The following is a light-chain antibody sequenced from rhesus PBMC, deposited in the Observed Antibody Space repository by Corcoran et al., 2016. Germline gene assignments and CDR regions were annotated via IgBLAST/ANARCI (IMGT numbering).Light chain of an antibody. CDR2: YAN. CDR3: QQGNSNPWT. V-gene: IGKV1-32*02. CDR1: QGISSY. Sequence: DIQMSQSPSSLSASVGDRVTITCRASQGISSYLNWYQQKPGKAPKLLIYYANSLASGVPSRFICIGSGTDFTLNISSLQPEDFATYYCQQGNSNPWTFGQGTKVEIK. J-gene: IGKJ1*01.